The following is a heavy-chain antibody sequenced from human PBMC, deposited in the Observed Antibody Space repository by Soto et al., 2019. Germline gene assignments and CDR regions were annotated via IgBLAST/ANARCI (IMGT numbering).Heavy chain of an antibody. V-gene: IGHV3-23*01. CDR3: AKRKGAITFLHFDT. CDR1: TSNLKNYA. CDR2: LTDTGGST. J-gene: IGHJ4*02. D-gene: IGHD3-16*01. Sequence: EVLLSESGGGPVQPGGSLRLSCVDSTSNLKNYAMAWVRQAPGKGLEWVSALTDTGGSTYYAASVKGRFTISRDSSRNTLFLQMARLRVADTAVYYCAKRKGAITFLHFDTLGQGTLVTVSS.